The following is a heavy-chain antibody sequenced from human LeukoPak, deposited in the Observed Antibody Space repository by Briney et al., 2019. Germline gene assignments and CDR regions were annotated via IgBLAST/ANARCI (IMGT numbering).Heavy chain of an antibody. J-gene: IGHJ5*02. CDR3: ARELFCSSTSCTNWFDL. Sequence: ASVKVSCKASGYTFTSYGISWVRQAPGQGLEWMGWISAYNGNTNYAQKLQGRVTMTTDTSTSTAYMELRSLRSDDTAVYYCARELFCSSTSCTNWFDLWGQGTLVTVSS. CDR2: ISAYNGNT. CDR1: GYTFTSYG. D-gene: IGHD2-2*01. V-gene: IGHV1-18*01.